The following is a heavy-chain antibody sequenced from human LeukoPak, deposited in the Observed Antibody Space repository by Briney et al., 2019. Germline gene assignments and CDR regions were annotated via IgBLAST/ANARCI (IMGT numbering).Heavy chain of an antibody. CDR2: IYSGGST. J-gene: IGHJ4*01. D-gene: IGHD1-7*01. CDR1: GFTVSNNY. CDR3: AREMELGVHYFDY. Sequence: GSFRLSCAASGFTVSNNYMSWVRQAPGKGLEWVSDIYSGGSTYYADSVKGPFTISRHNSKNTLYLQMNSLRAEDTAVYYCAREMELGVHYFDYWGPG. V-gene: IGHV3-53*04.